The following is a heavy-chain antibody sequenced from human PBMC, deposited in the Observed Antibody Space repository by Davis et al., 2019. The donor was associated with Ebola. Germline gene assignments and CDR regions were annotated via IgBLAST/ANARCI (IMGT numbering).Heavy chain of an antibody. V-gene: IGHV3-23*01. J-gene: IGHJ6*02. Sequence: GESLKISCAASGFTFSSYAMSWVRQAPGKGLEWVSAISGSGGITYYADSVKGRFTISRDNSKNTLYLQMNSLRAEDTAVYYCARDLIVVVPAAILYYYYGMDVWGQGTTVTVSS. CDR1: GFTFSSYA. CDR3: ARDLIVVVPAAILYYYYGMDV. CDR2: ISGSGGIT. D-gene: IGHD2-2*01.